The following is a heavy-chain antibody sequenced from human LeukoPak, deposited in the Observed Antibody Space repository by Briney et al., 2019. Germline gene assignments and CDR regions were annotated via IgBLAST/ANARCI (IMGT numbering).Heavy chain of an antibody. D-gene: IGHD3-16*01. V-gene: IGHV3-11*01. Sequence: GGSLRLSCTASGFTFRDYYVTWIRQAPGKGLEWVSYIRSTGSSTAYADSVKGRFAISRDNSKNTLYLQINSLRAEDTAVYFCAKDRLGGPYFFHYWGQGTLVTVSS. CDR2: IRSTGSST. CDR1: GFTFRDYY. J-gene: IGHJ4*02. CDR3: AKDRLGGPYFFHY.